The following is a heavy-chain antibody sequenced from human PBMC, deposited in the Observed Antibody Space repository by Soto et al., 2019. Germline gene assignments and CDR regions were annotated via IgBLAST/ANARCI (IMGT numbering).Heavy chain of an antibody. J-gene: IGHJ6*02. CDR1: GFTFSSYA. D-gene: IGHD3-16*01. V-gene: IGHV3-23*01. CDR2: IIGSGGRT. Sequence: EVQLLESGGGLVQPGGSLRLSCAASGFTFSSYAMSWVRQAPGKGLEWVSAIIGSGGRTYYADSVKGRFTISRDNSKNTLYLQMNSLRVEDTAVYYCAKDRIMGSTTFWGMHVRGQGTTVTVSS. CDR3: AKDRIMGSTTFWGMHV.